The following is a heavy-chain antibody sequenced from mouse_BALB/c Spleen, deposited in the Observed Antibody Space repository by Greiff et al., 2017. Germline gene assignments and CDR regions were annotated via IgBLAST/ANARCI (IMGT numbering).Heavy chain of an antibody. CDR2: ISSGGGNT. CDR3: ARSLELTTATSWFAY. V-gene: IGHV5-9*03. Sequence: KLVESGGGLVKPGGSLKLSCAASGFTFSSYTMSWVRQTPEKGLEWVATISSGGGNTYYPDSVKGRFTISRDNAKNNLYLQMSSLRSEDTALYYCARSLELTTATSWFAYWGQGTLVTVSA. J-gene: IGHJ3*01. D-gene: IGHD1-2*01. CDR1: GFTFSSYT.